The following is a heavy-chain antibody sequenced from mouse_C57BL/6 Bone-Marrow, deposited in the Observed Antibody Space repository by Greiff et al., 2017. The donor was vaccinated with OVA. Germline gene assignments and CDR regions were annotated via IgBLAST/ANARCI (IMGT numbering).Heavy chain of an antibody. CDR2: IDPETGGT. J-gene: IGHJ4*01. CDR1: GYTFTDYE. Sequence: VQLKESGAELVRPGASVTLSCKASGYTFTDYEMHWVKQTPVHGLEWIGAIDPETGGTAYNQKFKGKAILTADKSSSTAYMELRSLTSGDSAVYYCTRGYSNYYAMDYWGQGTSVTVSS. CDR3: TRGYSNYYAMDY. D-gene: IGHD2-5*01. V-gene: IGHV1-15*01.